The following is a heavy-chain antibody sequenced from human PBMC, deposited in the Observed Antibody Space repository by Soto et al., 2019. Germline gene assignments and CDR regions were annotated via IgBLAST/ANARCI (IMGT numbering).Heavy chain of an antibody. CDR2: IYYSGST. Sequence: PSETLSLTCTFSGCSSSSYYWSLIRQPPGKGLEWIGYIYYSGSTNYNPSLKSRVTISVDTSKNQFSLKLSSVTAADTAVYYCARDLGYCSGGSCSRPAFDIWGQGTMVTVSS. V-gene: IGHV4-59*01. D-gene: IGHD2-15*01. CDR1: GCSSSSYY. CDR3: ARDLGYCSGGSCSRPAFDI. J-gene: IGHJ3*02.